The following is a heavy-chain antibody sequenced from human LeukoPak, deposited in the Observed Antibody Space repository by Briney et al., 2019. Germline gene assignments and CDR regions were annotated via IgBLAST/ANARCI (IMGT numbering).Heavy chain of an antibody. CDR3: ARGRYYDSSGQEEDY. CDR2: ISGSGGST. CDR1: GFTFSSYA. J-gene: IGHJ4*02. Sequence: PGGSLRLSCAASGFTFSSYAMSWVRQAPGKGLEWVSAISGSGGSTYYADSVKGRFTISRDNAKNSLYLQMNSLRDEDTAVYYCARGRYYDSSGQEEDYWGQGTLVTVSS. V-gene: IGHV3-23*01. D-gene: IGHD3-22*01.